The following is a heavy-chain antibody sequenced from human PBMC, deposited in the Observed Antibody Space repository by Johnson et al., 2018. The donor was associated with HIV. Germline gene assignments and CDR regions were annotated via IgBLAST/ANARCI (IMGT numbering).Heavy chain of an antibody. V-gene: IGHV3-30*19. Sequence: QVQLVESGGGVVQPGRSLRLSCAASGFTFSNYGMHWVRQAPGKGLEWVAVISYDGSNKYYADSVKGRFTTSRDNSKNTLYLQMNSLRAEDTAVYYCARGEDGVDDVDIWGQGTRVTVSS. CDR3: ARGEDGVDDVDI. CDR1: GFTFSNYG. D-gene: IGHD4-17*01. CDR2: ISYDGSNK. J-gene: IGHJ3*02.